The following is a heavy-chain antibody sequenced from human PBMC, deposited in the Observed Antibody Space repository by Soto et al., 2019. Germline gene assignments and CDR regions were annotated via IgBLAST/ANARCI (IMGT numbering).Heavy chain of an antibody. CDR1: GFTFSSYG. CDR3: ARGVMAAAGTYNWFDP. J-gene: IGHJ5*02. D-gene: IGHD6-13*01. CDR2: IWYDGSNK. V-gene: IGHV3-33*01. Sequence: PGGSLRLSCAASGFTFSSYGMHWVRQAPGKGLEWVAVIWYDGSNKYYADSVKGRFTISRDNSKNTLYLQMNSLRAEDTAVYYCARGVMAAAGTYNWFDPWGQGTLVTVSS.